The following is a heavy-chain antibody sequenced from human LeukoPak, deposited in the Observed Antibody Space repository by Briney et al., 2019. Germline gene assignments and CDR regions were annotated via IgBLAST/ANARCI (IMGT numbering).Heavy chain of an antibody. Sequence: GASVKVSCKASGYTFTGYYMHWVRQAPGQGLEWMGWINPNSGGTNYAQKFQGRVTMIRDTSISTAYMELSRLRSDDTAVYYCARVQFYYYDSSGYYSSPFDYWGQGTLVTVSS. CDR1: GYTFTGYY. D-gene: IGHD3-22*01. CDR3: ARVQFYYYDSSGYYSSPFDY. CDR2: INPNSGGT. J-gene: IGHJ4*02. V-gene: IGHV1-2*02.